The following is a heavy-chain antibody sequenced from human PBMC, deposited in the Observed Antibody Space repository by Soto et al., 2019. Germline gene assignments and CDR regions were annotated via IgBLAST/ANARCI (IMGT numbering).Heavy chain of an antibody. CDR1: GFTFSSYS. J-gene: IGHJ4*02. CDR3: ARVYSSGWLESPHRFDY. D-gene: IGHD6-19*01. V-gene: IGHV3-48*01. CDR2: ISSSSSTI. Sequence: PGGSLRLSCAASGFTFSSYSMNWVRQAPGKGLEWVSYISSSSSTIYYADSVKGRFTISRDNAKNSLYLQMNSLRAEDTAVYYCARVYSSGWLESPHRFDYWGQGTLVTVSS.